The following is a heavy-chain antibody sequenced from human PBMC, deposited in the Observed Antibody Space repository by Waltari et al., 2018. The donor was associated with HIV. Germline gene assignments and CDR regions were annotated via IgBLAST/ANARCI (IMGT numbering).Heavy chain of an antibody. CDR1: GFTFGDYA. V-gene: IGHV3-49*03. J-gene: IGHJ4*02. D-gene: IGHD2-2*01. CDR3: TRYCSSTSCYPPYLYYFDY. CDR2: IRSKAYGGTT. Sequence: EVQLVESGGGLVQPGRSLRLSCTASGFTFGDYAMSWFRQAPGKGLEWVGFIRSKAYGGTTEYAASVKGRFTISRDDSKSIAYLQMNSLKTEDTAVYYCTRYCSSTSCYPPYLYYFDYWGQGTLVTVSS.